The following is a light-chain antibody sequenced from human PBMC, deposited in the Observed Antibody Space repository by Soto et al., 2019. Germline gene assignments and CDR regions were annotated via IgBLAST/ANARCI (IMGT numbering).Light chain of an antibody. CDR2: RNN. V-gene: IGLV1-47*01. CDR1: SSNIGNNY. Sequence: QSVLTQPPSASVTPGQWVTISCSGSSSNIGNNYVFWYQQFPGMAPKLLIYRNNQRPSGVPDRFSGSKSGTSASLAIAGLRSEDESDYYSASWDDSLNGRVFGGGTKLTVL. CDR3: ASWDDSLNGRV. J-gene: IGLJ3*02.